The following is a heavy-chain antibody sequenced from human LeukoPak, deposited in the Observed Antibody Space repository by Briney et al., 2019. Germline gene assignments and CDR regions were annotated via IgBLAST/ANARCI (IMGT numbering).Heavy chain of an antibody. Sequence: LSLTCAVYGGSFSGYYWGWIRQPPGKGLEWVAVISYDGSNKYYADSVKGRFTISRDNSKNTLYLQMNSLRAEDTAVYYRARGPYYDFWSGYFDYWGQGTLVTVSS. D-gene: IGHD3-3*01. V-gene: IGHV3-30*03. CDR1: GGSFSGYY. CDR2: ISYDGSNK. CDR3: ARGPYYDFWSGYFDY. J-gene: IGHJ4*02.